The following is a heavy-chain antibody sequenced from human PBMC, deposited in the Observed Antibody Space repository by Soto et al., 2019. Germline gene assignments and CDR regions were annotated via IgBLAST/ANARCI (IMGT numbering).Heavy chain of an antibody. CDR2: INAGNGNT. Sequence: ASVKVSCKASGYTFTSYAMHWVRQAPGQRLEWMGWINAGNGNTKYSQKFQGRVTITRDTSASTAYMELSSLRSEDTAVYYCAISPRYDFWSLMDVWDKGTTVTVSS. CDR3: AISPRYDFWSLMDV. CDR1: GYTFTSYA. J-gene: IGHJ6*04. V-gene: IGHV1-3*01. D-gene: IGHD3-3*01.